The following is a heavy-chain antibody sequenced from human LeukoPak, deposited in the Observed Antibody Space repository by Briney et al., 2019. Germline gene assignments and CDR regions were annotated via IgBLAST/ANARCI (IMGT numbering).Heavy chain of an antibody. CDR2: IYYSGST. CDR3: ARGGASMVRGAPNRFDP. V-gene: IGHV4-39*01. Sequence: SETLSLTCSVSGGSLSSSSYYWGWIRQPPGKGLEWIGNIYYSGSTYYNPSLKSRVTISVDTSKNQFSLRLSSVTAADTAVYYCARGGASMVRGAPNRFDPWGQGTLVTVSS. D-gene: IGHD3-10*01. CDR1: GGSLSSSSYY. J-gene: IGHJ5*02.